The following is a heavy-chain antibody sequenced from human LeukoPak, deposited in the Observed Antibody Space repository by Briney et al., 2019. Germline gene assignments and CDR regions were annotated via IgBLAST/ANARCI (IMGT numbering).Heavy chain of an antibody. Sequence: GGSLRLSCAASGFTFSNAWMSWVRQAPGKGLEWVGRIKSKTDGGTTDYAAPVKGRFTISRDDSKNTLYLQMNSLKTEDTAVYYCTRRSSGWYILSFDYWGQGTLVTVSS. CDR2: IKSKTDGGTT. CDR3: TRRSSGWYILSFDY. D-gene: IGHD6-19*01. J-gene: IGHJ4*02. V-gene: IGHV3-15*01. CDR1: GFTFSNAW.